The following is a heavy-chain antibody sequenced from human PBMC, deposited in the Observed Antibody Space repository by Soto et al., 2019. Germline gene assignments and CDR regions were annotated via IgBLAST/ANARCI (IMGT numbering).Heavy chain of an antibody. V-gene: IGHV1-69*13. D-gene: IGHD6-13*01. Sequence: SVKVSCKASGGTFSSCAISWVRQAPGQGLEWMGGIIPIFGTANYAQKFQGRVTITADESTSTAYMELSSLRSEDTAVYYCARDPAAAGSSFDYWGQGXLVTVYS. CDR2: IIPIFGTA. CDR3: ARDPAAAGSSFDY. CDR1: GGTFSSCA. J-gene: IGHJ4*02.